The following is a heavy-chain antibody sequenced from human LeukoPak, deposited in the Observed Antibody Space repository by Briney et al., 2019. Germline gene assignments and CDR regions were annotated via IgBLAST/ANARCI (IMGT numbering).Heavy chain of an antibody. V-gene: IGHV4-38-2*01. Sequence: SETLSLTCAVSGSSITSDYFWGWIRQPPGKGLEWIATIYHSWGIYFNPSLKSRVTISLDASKTQFSLKLTSLTAADTAIYYCARNVTAGFFDYWGQGILVTVSS. CDR3: ARNVTAGFFDY. CDR2: IYHSWGI. CDR1: GSSITSDYF. J-gene: IGHJ4*02. D-gene: IGHD1-1*01.